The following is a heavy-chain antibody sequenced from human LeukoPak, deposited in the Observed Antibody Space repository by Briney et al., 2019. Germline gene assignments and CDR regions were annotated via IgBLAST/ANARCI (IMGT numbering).Heavy chain of an antibody. CDR1: GFTFSSYG. Sequence: GGSLRLSCAASGFTFSSYGMHWVRQAPGKGLEWVAVISYDGSNKYYADSVKGRFTISRDNSKNTLYLQMNSLRAEDTAVYYCAPEVVVVPAAIPIDYWGQGTLVTVSS. CDR2: ISYDGSNK. J-gene: IGHJ4*02. V-gene: IGHV3-30*03. CDR3: APEVVVVPAAIPIDY. D-gene: IGHD2-2*01.